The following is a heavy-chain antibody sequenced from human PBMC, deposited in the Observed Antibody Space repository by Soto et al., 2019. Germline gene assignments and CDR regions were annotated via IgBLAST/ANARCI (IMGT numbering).Heavy chain of an antibody. V-gene: IGHV3-30-3*01. CDR1: GFTFSSYA. CDR3: ARPLWRDDYNWGYFDL. J-gene: IGHJ2*01. CDR2: ISYDGSNK. Sequence: GGSLRLSWAVSGFTFSSYAMHRVRQAPGKGLEWVAVISYDGSNKYYADSVKGRFTISRDNSKNTLYLQMNSLRTEDTAVYYCARPLWRDDYNWGYFDLWGRGTLVTVSS. D-gene: IGHD4-4*01.